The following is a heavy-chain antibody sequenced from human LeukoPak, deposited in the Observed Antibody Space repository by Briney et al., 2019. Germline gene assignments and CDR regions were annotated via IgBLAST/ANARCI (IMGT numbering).Heavy chain of an antibody. Sequence: GASVKVSCKASGDTFSSYAISWVRQAPGQGLEWMGGIIPIFGTANYAQKFQGRVTITADESTSTAYMELSSLRSEDTAVYYCATFGGLAAAGPVSGYNWFDPWGRGTLVTVSS. CDR1: GDTFSSYA. V-gene: IGHV1-69*13. J-gene: IGHJ5*02. D-gene: IGHD6-13*01. CDR3: ATFGGLAAAGPVSGYNWFDP. CDR2: IIPIFGTA.